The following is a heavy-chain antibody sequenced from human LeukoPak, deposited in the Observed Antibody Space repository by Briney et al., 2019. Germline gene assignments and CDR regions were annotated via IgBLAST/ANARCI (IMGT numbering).Heavy chain of an antibody. V-gene: IGHV3-21*01. Sequence: PGGSPRLSCAASGFTFSSYSMNWVRQAPGKGLEWVSSISSSSSYIYYADSVKGRFTISRDNAKNSLYLQMNSLRAEDTAVYYCARGSDYYGSGSYSLNWGQGTLVTVSS. CDR3: ARGSDYYGSGSYSLN. J-gene: IGHJ4*02. D-gene: IGHD3-10*01. CDR2: ISSSSSYI. CDR1: GFTFSSYS.